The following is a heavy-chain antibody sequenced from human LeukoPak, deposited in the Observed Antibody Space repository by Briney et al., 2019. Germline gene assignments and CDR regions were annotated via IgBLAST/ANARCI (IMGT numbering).Heavy chain of an antibody. CDR2: ISESGSGT. J-gene: IGHJ6*02. V-gene: IGHV3-23*01. D-gene: IGHD3-10*01. CDR3: ARDFVNLEWFGELSSVSQEYYYGMDV. CDR1: GFTFNTCA. Sequence: PGGSLRLSCEASGFTFNTCAMSWVRQAPGKGLEWVSAISESGSGTYYADSVKGRFAISRDNAKNSLYLQMNSLRAEDTAVYYCARDFVNLEWFGELSSVSQEYYYGMDVWGQGTTVTVSS.